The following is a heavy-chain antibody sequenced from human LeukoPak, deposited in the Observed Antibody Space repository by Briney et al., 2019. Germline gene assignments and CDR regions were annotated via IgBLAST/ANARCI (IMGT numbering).Heavy chain of an antibody. V-gene: IGHV4-61*02. CDR2: IYTSGST. Sequence: SQTLSLTCTVSGGSISSGSYYWSWIRQPAGKGLEWIGRIYTSGSTNYNPSLKSRVTISVDTSKNQFSLKLSSVTAADTAVYYCARGYSSGWRDAFDIWGQGTMVTVSS. CDR3: ARGYSSGWRDAFDI. J-gene: IGHJ3*02. CDR1: GGSISSGSYY. D-gene: IGHD6-19*01.